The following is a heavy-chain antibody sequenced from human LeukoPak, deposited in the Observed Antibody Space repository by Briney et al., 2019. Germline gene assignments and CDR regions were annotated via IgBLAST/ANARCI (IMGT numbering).Heavy chain of an antibody. CDR3: VTADGSV. D-gene: IGHD6-19*01. Sequence: SETLSLTCTVSGDFVSAHFYNWIRQPAGRGLEWIGLITASGVTNYNPSLKSRLTMSLDTSKNQFSLKLNSVTASDTAVYYCVTADGSVWGQGARVTVFS. V-gene: IGHV4-4*07. CDR2: ITASGVT. CDR1: GDFVSAHF. J-gene: IGHJ4*02.